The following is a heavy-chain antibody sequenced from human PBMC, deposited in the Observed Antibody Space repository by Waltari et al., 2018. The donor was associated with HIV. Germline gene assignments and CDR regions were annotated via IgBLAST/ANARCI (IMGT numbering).Heavy chain of an antibody. V-gene: IGHV1-3*01. CDR1: GYTFTSSA. Sequence: QVQLVQSGAEVKKPGASVKGSCKASGYTFTSSAMHWVRQAPGQRLEWMGWINAGNGNTKYSQKFQGRVTITRDTSASTAYMELSSLRSEDTAVYYCARGGVDWYFDLWGRGTLVTVSS. CDR2: INAGNGNT. CDR3: ARGGVDWYFDL. D-gene: IGHD2-15*01. J-gene: IGHJ2*01.